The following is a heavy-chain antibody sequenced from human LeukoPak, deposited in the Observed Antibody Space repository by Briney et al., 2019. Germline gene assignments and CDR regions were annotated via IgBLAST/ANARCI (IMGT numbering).Heavy chain of an antibody. J-gene: IGHJ5*02. V-gene: IGHV3-23*01. D-gene: IGHD6-13*01. CDR1: GFTFSTYA. CDR2: VSGTGGRT. Sequence: GGSLRLSCAASGFTFSTYAMSWVRQAPGKGLEWVSVVSGTGGRTYYADSVKGRFTISRDNAKNSLYLQMNSLRAEDTAVYYCARVSSGGSSWYWFDPWGQGTLVTVSS. CDR3: ARVSSGGSSWYWFDP.